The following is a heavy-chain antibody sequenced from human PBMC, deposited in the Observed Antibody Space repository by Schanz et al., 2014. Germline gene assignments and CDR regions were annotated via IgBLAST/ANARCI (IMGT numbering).Heavy chain of an antibody. V-gene: IGHV3-74*02. CDR3: ARGAGGLDT. D-gene: IGHD3-16*01. CDR1: GFSFSNYW. J-gene: IGHJ5*02. CDR2: INNAGSDT. Sequence: EVQLVESGGGLVKSGGSLRLSCATSGFSFSNYWMHWVRQGPGSGLVWVSHINNAGSDTTYADSVKGRFTISRDNTRNTLYLQMNSLSAEDTAVYYCARGAGGLDTWGQGTPVTVSS.